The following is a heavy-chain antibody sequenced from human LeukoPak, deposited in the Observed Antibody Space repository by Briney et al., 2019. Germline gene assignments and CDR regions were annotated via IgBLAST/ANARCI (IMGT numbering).Heavy chain of an antibody. D-gene: IGHD5-18*01. CDR2: INHSGST. V-gene: IGHV4-34*01. Sequence: SETLSLTCAVYGGSFSGYYWSWIRQPPGKGLGWIGEINHSGSTNYNPSLKSRVTISVDTPKNQFSLKLSSVTAADTAVYYCARRYSYGDSDYWGQGTLVTVSS. J-gene: IGHJ4*02. CDR1: GGSFSGYY. CDR3: ARRYSYGDSDY.